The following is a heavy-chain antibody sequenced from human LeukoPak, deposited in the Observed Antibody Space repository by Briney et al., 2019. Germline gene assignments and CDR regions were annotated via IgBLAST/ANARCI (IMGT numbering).Heavy chain of an antibody. CDR2: ISGSGRTT. V-gene: IGHV3-48*03. CDR1: GFTFSSYA. D-gene: IGHD2-15*01. CDR3: ARGGWDAFDI. Sequence: GGSLRLSCAASGFTFSSYAMSWVRQAPGKGLEWDSGISGSGRTTYYADSVKGRFTISRDNAKNSLCLQMNSLRAEDTAVYYCARGGWDAFDIWGQGTMATVSS. J-gene: IGHJ3*02.